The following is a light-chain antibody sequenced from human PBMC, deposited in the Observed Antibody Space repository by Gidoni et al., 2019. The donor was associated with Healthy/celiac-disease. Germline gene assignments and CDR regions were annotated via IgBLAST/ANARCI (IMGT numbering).Light chain of an antibody. J-gene: IGKJ2*04. CDR2: GAS. Sequence: EIVLTQSPCTLSLSPGERVTLTCRASQSVSSSYLAWYQQKPGQAPRLLIYGASSRATGIPDRFSGSGSGTDFTLTISRLEPEDFAVYYCQQCDSTPSSFGQGTKVEIK. CDR1: QSVSSSY. V-gene: IGKV3-20*01. CDR3: QQCDSTPSS.